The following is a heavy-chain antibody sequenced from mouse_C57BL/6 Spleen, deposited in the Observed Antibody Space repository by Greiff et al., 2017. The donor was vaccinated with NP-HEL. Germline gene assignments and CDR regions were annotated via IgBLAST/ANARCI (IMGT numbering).Heavy chain of an antibody. CDR3: ARWGPITTVVDY. CDR2: IYPGSGST. D-gene: IGHD1-1*01. CDR1: GYTFTTYW. Sequence: VQLQQPGAELVKPGASVTMSCKASGYTFTTYWMTWVKQRPGQGLEWIGDIYPGSGSTNHNEKFKSKATLTVDTSSNTAYMQLSSLTSEDSAVYYCARWGPITTVVDYWGQGTTLTVSS. J-gene: IGHJ2*01. V-gene: IGHV1-55*01.